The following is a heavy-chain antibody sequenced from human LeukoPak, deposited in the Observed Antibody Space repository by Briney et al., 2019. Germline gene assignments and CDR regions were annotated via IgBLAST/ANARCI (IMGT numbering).Heavy chain of an antibody. Sequence: KSSETLSLTCTVSGYSITSAYYWGWIRQPPGKGLEWIGSFFLKGSTYYNPSLKSRVTISVETSKNQFSLTLSSVTAADTAVYYCATPDSSGYYYLYWGQGTLVTVSS. V-gene: IGHV4-38-2*02. CDR2: FFLKGST. CDR1: GYSITSAYY. CDR3: ATPDSSGYYYLY. J-gene: IGHJ4*02. D-gene: IGHD3-22*01.